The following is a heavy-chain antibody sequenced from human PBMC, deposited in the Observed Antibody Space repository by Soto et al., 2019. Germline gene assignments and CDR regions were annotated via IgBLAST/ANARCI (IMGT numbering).Heavy chain of an antibody. V-gene: IGHV3-23*01. CDR2: IGGRGGST. CDR3: AKQGDYDFWSSSNNWLDP. Sequence: LRLSCAASGFSFSSYAISWVRQAPGKGLEWVSSIGGRGGSTYYADSVKGRFTISRDNSKNTVYLQMNSLRVEDTAVYYCAKQGDYDFWSSSNNWLDPWGQGTLVTV. D-gene: IGHD3-3*01. J-gene: IGHJ5*02. CDR1: GFSFSSYA.